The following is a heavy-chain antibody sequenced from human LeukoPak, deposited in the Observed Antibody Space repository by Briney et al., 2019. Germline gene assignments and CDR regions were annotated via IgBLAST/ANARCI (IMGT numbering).Heavy chain of an antibody. D-gene: IGHD3-22*01. CDR1: GGSFSGYY. J-gene: IGHJ4*02. CDR3: ARVSRSYYYDSSGRDY. Sequence: SETLSLTCAVYGGSFSGYYWSWIRQPPGKGLEWIGEINHSGSTNYNPPLKSRVTISVDTSKNQFSLKLSSVTAADTAVYYCARVSRSYYYDSSGRDYWGQGTLVTVSS. V-gene: IGHV4-34*01. CDR2: INHSGST.